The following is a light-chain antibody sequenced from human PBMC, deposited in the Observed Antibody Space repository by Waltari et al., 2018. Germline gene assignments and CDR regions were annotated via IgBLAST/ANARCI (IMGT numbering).Light chain of an antibody. Sequence: QSALTQPASVSGSPGQSITLSCTGTSSDFGGYNYVSSYQIHPGKAPKLMIYDVSNRPSGVSNRFSGSKSGHTAALTISGLQAEDEADYYCSSYTSSSPPYVFGTGTKVTVL. V-gene: IGLV2-14*03. CDR3: SSYTSSSPPYV. CDR1: SSDFGGYNY. CDR2: DVS. J-gene: IGLJ1*01.